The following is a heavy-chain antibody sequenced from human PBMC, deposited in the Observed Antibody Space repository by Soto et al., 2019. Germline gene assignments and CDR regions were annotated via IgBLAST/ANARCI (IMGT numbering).Heavy chain of an antibody. V-gene: IGHV4-59*08. CDR1: GGSISSYY. D-gene: IGHD3-22*01. CDR2: IYYSGST. Sequence: PSVTLSLTCTVSGGSISSYYWSWIRQPPGKGLEWIGYIYYSGSTNYSPSLKSRITISVDTSKTQFSLKLSSVTAADTAVYYCARLDSRGFFDSWGQGTLVTVSS. CDR3: ARLDSRGFFDS. J-gene: IGHJ4*02.